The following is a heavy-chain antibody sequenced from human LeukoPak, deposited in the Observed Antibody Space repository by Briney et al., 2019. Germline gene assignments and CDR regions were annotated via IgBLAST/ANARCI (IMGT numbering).Heavy chain of an antibody. CDR1: GFTFSSYW. CDR2: IKQDGSEK. Sequence: GGSLRLSCAASGFTFSSYWMSWVRQAPGKGLEWVANIKQDGSEKYYVDSVKGRFTISRDNAKNSLYLQMNSLRAEDTAVYYCARRFLEWLLQTHYYYYMDVWGKGTTVTVSS. D-gene: IGHD3-3*01. J-gene: IGHJ6*03. V-gene: IGHV3-7*01. CDR3: ARRFLEWLLQTHYYYYMDV.